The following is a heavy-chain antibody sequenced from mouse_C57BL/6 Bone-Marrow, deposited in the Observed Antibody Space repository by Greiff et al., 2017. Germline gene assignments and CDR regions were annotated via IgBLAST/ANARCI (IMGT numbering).Heavy chain of an antibody. CDR3: ARDWDRFAY. J-gene: IGHJ3*01. Sequence: VQLQQSGAELVKPGASVKLSCTASGFNIKDYYMHWVKQRTEQGLEWIGRIDPEDGAPKYAPKFQGKATITADTSSNTAYLQLSSLTSEDTAVYYCARDWDRFAYWGQGTRVTVSA. CDR1: GFNIKDYY. CDR2: IDPEDGAP. D-gene: IGHD4-1*01. V-gene: IGHV14-2*01.